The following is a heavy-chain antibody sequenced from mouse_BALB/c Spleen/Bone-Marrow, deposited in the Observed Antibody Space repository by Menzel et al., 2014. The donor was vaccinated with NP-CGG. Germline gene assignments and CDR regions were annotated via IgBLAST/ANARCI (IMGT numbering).Heavy chain of an antibody. CDR2: INSNGGLT. V-gene: IGHV5-6-2*01. D-gene: IGHD1-1*01. CDR1: GFTFSSYH. J-gene: IGHJ2*01. Sequence: EVQLVESGGGLVKLGGSLKLSCAASGFTFSSYHMSWVRRTPEKRLELVAAINSNGGLTYYPDTVKGRFTISRDNAKNILYLQMSSLKSDDTALYYCARHQRGSSFYYFDYWGQGTTLTVSS. CDR3: ARHQRGSSFYYFDY.